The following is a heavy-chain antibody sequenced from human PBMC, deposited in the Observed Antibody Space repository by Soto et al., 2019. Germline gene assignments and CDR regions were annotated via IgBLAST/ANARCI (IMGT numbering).Heavy chain of an antibody. Sequence: SETLSLTCTVSGDSIISSDFYWGWVRQPPGKGLEWIGSIFYLGSSYYNPSLKSRVTMSVDTSKNQFSLRLRSVTTADTALYFCARHSLALRKNNWFDPWGQGIMVTAPQ. CDR2: IFYLGSS. CDR3: ARHSLALRKNNWFDP. V-gene: IGHV4-39*01. CDR1: GDSIISSDFY. D-gene: IGHD3-3*02. J-gene: IGHJ5*02.